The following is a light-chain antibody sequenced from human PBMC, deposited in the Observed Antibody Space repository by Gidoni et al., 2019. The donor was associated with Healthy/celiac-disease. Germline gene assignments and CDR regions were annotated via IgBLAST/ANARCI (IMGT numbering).Light chain of an antibody. CDR1: QSLLQSNGYTY. J-gene: IGKJ5*01. CDR2: LGS. V-gene: IGKV2-28*01. Sequence: DIVMTPSLLSLPVTPGEPASISCRSSQSLLQSNGYTYLDWYQQKPGQSPQLLIYLGSNRASGVPDRFSGSGSGTDFTLKISRVEAEDVGVYYCMQALQTPLITFGQGTRLEIK. CDR3: MQALQTPLIT.